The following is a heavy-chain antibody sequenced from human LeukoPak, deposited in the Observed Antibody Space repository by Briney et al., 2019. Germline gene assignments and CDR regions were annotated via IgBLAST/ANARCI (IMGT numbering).Heavy chain of an antibody. D-gene: IGHD2-15*01. CDR3: ATSTSGYCSGASCYSFRAFDI. CDR2: ITGSGGST. J-gene: IGHJ3*02. Sequence: GGSLRLSCAASGFTFSSYAMSWVRQAPGRGLEWVSTITGSGGSTYYADSVKGRFTISRDNSKNTLYLRMNSLRAEDTAVNYCATSTSGYCSGASCYSFRAFDIWGQGTVVTVSS. CDR1: GFTFSSYA. V-gene: IGHV3-23*01.